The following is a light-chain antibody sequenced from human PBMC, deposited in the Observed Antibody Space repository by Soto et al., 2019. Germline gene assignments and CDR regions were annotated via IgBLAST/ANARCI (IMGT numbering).Light chain of an antibody. Sequence: SYELTQPPSVSVAPGKTATITCGGNNIGSLSVHWYQQKPGQAAVLVIYYDSDRPSGIPERFSGSNSGNTATLTISRVEAGDEADYYCQVWDGSSDVVFGGGTKLTVL. J-gene: IGLJ2*01. V-gene: IGLV3-21*04. CDR2: YDS. CDR3: QVWDGSSDVV. CDR1: NIGSLS.